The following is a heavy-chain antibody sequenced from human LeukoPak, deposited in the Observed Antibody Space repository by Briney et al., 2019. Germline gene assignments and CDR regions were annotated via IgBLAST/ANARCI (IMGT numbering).Heavy chain of an antibody. D-gene: IGHD2-15*01. J-gene: IGHJ4*02. CDR1: GGSISSYY. V-gene: IGHV4-4*07. Sequence: PSETLSLTCSVSGGSISSYYWSWIRQPAGKGLESIGRIYPNGNTNYNPSLRGRVTISVDTSKNQFSLNLSSVTAADTAVYYCARDIVVAYYFDYWGQGTLVTVPS. CDR3: ARDIVVAYYFDY. CDR2: IYPNGNT.